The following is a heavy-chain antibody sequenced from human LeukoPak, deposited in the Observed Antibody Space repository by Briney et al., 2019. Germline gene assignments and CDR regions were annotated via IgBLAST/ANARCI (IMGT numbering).Heavy chain of an antibody. Sequence: GGSLRLSCAASGFTFSSYAMSWVRQAPGKGLEWVSAISGSGGRTYYADSVKGRFTISRDNSKNTLYLQMNSLRAEDTAVYYCAKDLLVLRYFDWLLSGLDYWGQGTLVTVSS. V-gene: IGHV3-23*01. D-gene: IGHD3-9*01. CDR2: ISGSGGRT. J-gene: IGHJ4*02. CDR3: AKDLLVLRYFDWLLSGLDY. CDR1: GFTFSSYA.